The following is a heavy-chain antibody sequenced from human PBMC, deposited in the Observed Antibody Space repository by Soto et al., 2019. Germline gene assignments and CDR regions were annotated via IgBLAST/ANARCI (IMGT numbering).Heavy chain of an antibody. V-gene: IGHV1-69*01. CDR3: ARDLSGSYRYYFDY. Sequence: QVQLVQSGAEVKKPGSSVKVSCNASGGTFSSYAISWVRQAPGQGLEWMGGIIPIFGTANYAQKFQGRVTITADESTSTAYMELSSLRSQDTAVYYCARDLSGSYRYYFDYWGQGTLVTVSS. D-gene: IGHD1-26*01. J-gene: IGHJ4*02. CDR1: GGTFSSYA. CDR2: IIPIFGTA.